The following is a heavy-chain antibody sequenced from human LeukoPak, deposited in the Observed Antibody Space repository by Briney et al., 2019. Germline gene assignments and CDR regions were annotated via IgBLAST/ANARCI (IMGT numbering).Heavy chain of an antibody. CDR1: GGSFSGYY. D-gene: IGHD6-13*01. Sequence: NPSETLSLTCAVYGGSFSGYYWSWIRQPPGKGLEWIGEINHSGSTNYNPSLKSRVTISVDTSKNQFSLKLSSVTAADTAVYYCARDDPGSAAAANDAFDIWGQGTMVTVSS. CDR3: ARDDPGSAAAANDAFDI. V-gene: IGHV4-34*01. J-gene: IGHJ3*02. CDR2: INHSGST.